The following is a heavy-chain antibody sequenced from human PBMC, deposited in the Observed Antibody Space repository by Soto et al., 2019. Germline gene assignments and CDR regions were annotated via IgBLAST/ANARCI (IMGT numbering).Heavy chain of an antibody. V-gene: IGHV4-30-4*01. CDR2: IYKSATT. Sequence: SETLSLTCSVSGDSISNLDYFWAWIRQPPGQALEYIGYIYKSATTYYNPSFESRAAISVDTPKSQFSLNVTSVTAADTAVYFCARGRYCLTGRCFPNWFDSWGQGALVTVSS. CDR1: GDSISNLDYF. D-gene: IGHD7-27*01. CDR3: ARGRYCLTGRCFPNWFDS. J-gene: IGHJ5*01.